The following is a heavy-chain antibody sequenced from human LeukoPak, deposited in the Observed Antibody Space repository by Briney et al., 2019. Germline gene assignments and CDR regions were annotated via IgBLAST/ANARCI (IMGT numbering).Heavy chain of an antibody. CDR3: ARRSVVVPAATYWYFDL. V-gene: IGHV4-38-2*01. D-gene: IGHD2-2*01. Sequence: PSETLSLTCAVSGYSISSGYYWGWIRQPPGKGLGWIGSIYYSGSTYYNPSLKSRVTISVDTSKNQFSLKLSSVTAADTAVYYCARRSVVVPAATYWYFDLWGRGTLVTVSS. CDR2: IYYSGST. CDR1: GYSISSGYY. J-gene: IGHJ2*01.